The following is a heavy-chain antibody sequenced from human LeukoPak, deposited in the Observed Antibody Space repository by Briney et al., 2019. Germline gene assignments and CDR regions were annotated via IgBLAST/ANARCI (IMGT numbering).Heavy chain of an antibody. CDR1: GYTFASYG. CDR3: ARDRVFVDTAIVSPIQYFDY. Sequence: GASVKVSCKTSGYTFASYGISWVRQAPGQGLEWMGWISAYNGNTNYAQKFQGRVTMTTGTSTSTAYMELRSLRPDDTAVYYCARDRVFVDTAIVSPIQYFDYWGQGTLVTVSS. J-gene: IGHJ4*02. D-gene: IGHD5-18*01. V-gene: IGHV1-18*01. CDR2: ISAYNGNT.